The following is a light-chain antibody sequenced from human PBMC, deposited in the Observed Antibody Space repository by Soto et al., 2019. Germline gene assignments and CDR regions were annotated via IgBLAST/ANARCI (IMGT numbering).Light chain of an antibody. V-gene: IGKV3-15*01. Sequence: EIVMTQSPATLSVSPGESATLSCRASQSVSGNLAWYQQKPGQAPRLLIYGASTRATGIPARFSGSGAGTEFTLTISSLQSEDFAVYYCQQYNNWPPLTFGGGTKVEIK. J-gene: IGKJ4*01. CDR2: GAS. CDR1: QSVSGN. CDR3: QQYNNWPPLT.